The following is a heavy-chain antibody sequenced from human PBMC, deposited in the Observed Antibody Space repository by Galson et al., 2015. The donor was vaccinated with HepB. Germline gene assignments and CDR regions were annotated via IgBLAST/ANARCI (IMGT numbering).Heavy chain of an antibody. V-gene: IGHV1-69*01. CDR2: IIPIFGTA. D-gene: IGHD3-22*01. CDR1: GGTFSSYA. CDR3: ARDLFPDYYDSSGTWGAFDI. Sequence: SCKASGGTFSSYAISWVRQAPGQGLEWMGGIIPIFGTANYAQKFQGRVTITADESTSTAYMELSSLRSEDTAVYYCARDLFPDYYDSSGTWGAFDIWGQGTMVTVSS. J-gene: IGHJ3*02.